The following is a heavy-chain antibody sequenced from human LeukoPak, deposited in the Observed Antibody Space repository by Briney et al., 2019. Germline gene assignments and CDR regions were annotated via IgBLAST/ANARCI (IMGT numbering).Heavy chain of an antibody. J-gene: IGHJ4*02. Sequence: SETLSLTCTVSGGSISSDSYYWGWLRQSPGRGVEWIGSVYYTGDTYYNPSLKGRVTISVDTSRNQFSLRLTSMTAAYSSVYCCASLMVVAGRPYLDSWGQGSLVTVSS. CDR1: GGSISSDSYY. CDR2: VYYTGDT. CDR3: ASLMVVAGRPYLDS. D-gene: IGHD6-19*01. V-gene: IGHV4-39*01.